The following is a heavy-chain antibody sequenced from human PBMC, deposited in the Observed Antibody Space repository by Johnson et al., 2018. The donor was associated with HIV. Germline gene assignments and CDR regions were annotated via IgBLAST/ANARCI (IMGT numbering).Heavy chain of an antibody. CDR2: ISYDGSNK. Sequence: QVQLVESGGGVVQPGGSLRLSCAASGFTFSNYAMYWVRQAPGKGLEWVAAISYDGSNKYYADSVKDRFTISRDNSMNTLYLQMNSLRAEDTAVYYCARYWGLYSSGWYVDAFDIWGQGTMVTVSS. CDR3: ARYWGLYSSGWYVDAFDI. V-gene: IGHV3-30-3*01. CDR1: GFTFSNYA. J-gene: IGHJ3*02. D-gene: IGHD6-19*01.